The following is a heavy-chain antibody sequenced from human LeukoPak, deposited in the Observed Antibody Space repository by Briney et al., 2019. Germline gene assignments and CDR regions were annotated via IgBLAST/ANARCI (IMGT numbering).Heavy chain of an antibody. CDR1: GFTFSNAW. CDR2: IKSKTDGCTT. Sequence: GGSLRLSCAASGFTFSNAWMSWVRQAPGKGLEWVGRIKSKTDGCTTDYAAPVKGRFTISRDDSKNTLYLQMNSLKPEDTAVYYCTTGAFDIWGQGTMVTVSS. J-gene: IGHJ3*02. V-gene: IGHV3-15*01. CDR3: TTGAFDI.